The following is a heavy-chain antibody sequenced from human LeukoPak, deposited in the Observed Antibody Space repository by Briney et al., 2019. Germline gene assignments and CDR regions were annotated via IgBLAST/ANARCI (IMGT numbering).Heavy chain of an antibody. CDR3: ARELRRDDI. D-gene: IGHD6-25*01. Sequence: GASVKVSCKASGYAFTSYDINWVRQATGQGLEWMGYMNPNSGNGGYAQKFQGRVTITTDTSISTAYMELSGLTSEDTAVYYCARELRRDDIWGRGTLVTVSS. J-gene: IGHJ3*02. CDR2: MNPNSGNG. V-gene: IGHV1-8*03. CDR1: GYAFTSYD.